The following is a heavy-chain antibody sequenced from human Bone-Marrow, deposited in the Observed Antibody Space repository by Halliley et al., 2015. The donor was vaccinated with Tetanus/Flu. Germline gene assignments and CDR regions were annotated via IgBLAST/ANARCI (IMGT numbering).Heavy chain of an antibody. V-gene: IGHV1-69*11. J-gene: IGHJ4*02. CDR3: ARVDQWGDPFDF. CDR2: ITPFLDTT. CDR1: GGSLTSHV. Sequence: QVQLVQSGAEVKRPGSSVKVSCKVSGGSLTSHVISWVRQAPGQGLEWMGRITPFLDTTKYGQRFQDRLTITADDSTSTVYMELSSLRTDDTGIYYCARVDQWGDPFDFWGQGTLVTVSA. D-gene: IGHD3-16*01.